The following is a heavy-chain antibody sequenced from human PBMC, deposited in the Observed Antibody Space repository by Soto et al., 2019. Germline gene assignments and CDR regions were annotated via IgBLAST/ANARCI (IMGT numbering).Heavy chain of an antibody. J-gene: IGHJ1*01. CDR1: GFTFSSYW. CDR2: IKQDGSEK. V-gene: IGHV3-7*03. Sequence: PGGSLRLSCAASGFTFSSYWMSWVRQAPGKGLEWVANIKQDGSEKYYVDSVKGRFTISRDNAKNSLYLQMNSLRAEDTAVYYCARDREAVAGYQVLRAEYFQHWGQGTLVTVSS. D-gene: IGHD6-19*01. CDR3: ARDREAVAGYQVLRAEYFQH.